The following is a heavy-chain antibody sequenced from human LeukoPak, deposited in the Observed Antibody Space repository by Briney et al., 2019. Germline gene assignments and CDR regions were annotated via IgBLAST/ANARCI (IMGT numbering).Heavy chain of an antibody. CDR2: IKQDGSEK. Sequence: PGGSLRLSCAASGFTFSNYWMNWVRQAPGKGLEWVANIKQDGSEKYYVDSVKGRFTISRDNAKNSLYLQMNSLRAEDTAVYYCARARWTRGYFDYWGQGTLVTVSS. CDR3: ARARWTRGYFDY. V-gene: IGHV3-7*01. CDR1: GFTFSNYW. J-gene: IGHJ4*02. D-gene: IGHD4-23*01.